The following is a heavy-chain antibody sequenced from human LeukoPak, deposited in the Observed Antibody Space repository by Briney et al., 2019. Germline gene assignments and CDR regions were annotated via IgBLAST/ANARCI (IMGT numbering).Heavy chain of an antibody. CDR1: GFTFNIFE. CDR3: AGETDSTLFDH. CDR2: ISSTGSTI. Sequence: PGGSLRLSCAASGFTFNIFEMNWVRQAPGKGLEWVSYISSTGSTIYYADSVKGRFTISRDNAKNSLYLQLNSLRAGDTAVYYCAGETDSTLFDHWGQGTLVTVSS. J-gene: IGHJ4*02. V-gene: IGHV3-48*03. D-gene: IGHD2-2*01.